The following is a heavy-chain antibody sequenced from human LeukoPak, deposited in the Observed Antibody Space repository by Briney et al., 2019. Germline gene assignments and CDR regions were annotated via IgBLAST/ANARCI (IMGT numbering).Heavy chain of an antibody. D-gene: IGHD6-19*01. V-gene: IGHV3-48*01. CDR3: ARGGSGWPTTFDY. CDR1: GFTFRSYS. J-gene: IGHJ4*02. CDR2: ISGSADII. Sequence: GSLRLSCAASGFTFRSYSMNWVRQAPGKGLEWLSYISGSADIITYADSVKGRFTISRDDASSSLYLQLNNLKAEDTALYYRARGGSGWPTTFDYWGQGTLVAVSS.